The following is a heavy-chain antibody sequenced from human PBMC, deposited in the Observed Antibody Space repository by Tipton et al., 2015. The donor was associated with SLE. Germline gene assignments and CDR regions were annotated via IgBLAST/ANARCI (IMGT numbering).Heavy chain of an antibody. Sequence: SLRLSCAASGFTVSSNYMSWVRQAPGKGLEWVSAIYSGGRAYYADSVKGRFTISRHNSKNTLYLQMNSLRAEDTAVYYCARAMSYYYYDSSDAFDIWGQGTMVTVSS. J-gene: IGHJ3*02. V-gene: IGHV3-53*04. CDR3: ARAMSYYYYDSSDAFDI. D-gene: IGHD3-22*01. CDR1: GFTVSSNY. CDR2: IYSGGRA.